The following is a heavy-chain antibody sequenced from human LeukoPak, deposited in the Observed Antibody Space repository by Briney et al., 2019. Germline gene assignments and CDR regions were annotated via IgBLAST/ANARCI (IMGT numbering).Heavy chain of an antibody. J-gene: IGHJ5*02. Sequence: GESLKISCAASGFTFSGSAMHWVRQASGKGLEWVGRIRSKANSYATAYAASVKGRFTISRDDSKNTAYLQMNSLKTEDTAVYYCTRRESFLWWFDPWGQGTLVTVSS. CDR3: TRRESFLWWFDP. CDR1: GFTFSGSA. V-gene: IGHV3-73*01. D-gene: IGHD3-16*01. CDR2: IRSKANSYAT.